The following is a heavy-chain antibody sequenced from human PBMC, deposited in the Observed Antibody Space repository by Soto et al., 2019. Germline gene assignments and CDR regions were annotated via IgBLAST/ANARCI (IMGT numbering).Heavy chain of an antibody. CDR2: IYYSGST. J-gene: IGHJ1*01. Sequence: SETLSLTCTVSGGSISSGGYYWSWIRQHPGKGLEWIGYIYYSGSTYYNPSLKSRVTISVDTSKNQFSLKLSSVTAADTAVYYCARTTLSLRQLVPYFQHWGQGTLVTVSS. CDR3: ARTTLSLRQLVPYFQH. V-gene: IGHV4-31*03. D-gene: IGHD6-13*01. CDR1: GGSISSGGYY.